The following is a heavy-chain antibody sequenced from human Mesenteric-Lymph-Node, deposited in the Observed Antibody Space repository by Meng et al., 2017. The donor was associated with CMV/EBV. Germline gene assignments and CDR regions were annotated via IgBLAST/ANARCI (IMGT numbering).Heavy chain of an antibody. CDR2: IYYSGST. CDR1: GRSVSSGSYY. Sequence: GSLRLSCTVSGRSVSSGSYYWSWIRQPPGKGLEWIGYIYYSGSTNKNPSLKSRVTISIDTSKNQFSLKLTSVTAADTAVYYCARDRGPSSYYGMDVWGQGTTVTVSS. CDR3: ARDRGPSSYYGMDV. J-gene: IGHJ6*02. V-gene: IGHV4-61*01.